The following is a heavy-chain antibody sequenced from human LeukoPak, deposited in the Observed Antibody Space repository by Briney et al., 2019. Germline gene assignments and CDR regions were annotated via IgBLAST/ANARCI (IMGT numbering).Heavy chain of an antibody. V-gene: IGHV3-7*01. CDR2: VDPDANTK. Sequence: GGSLRLSCAASGFTFSASWMTWVRQAPGRGLEWVANVDPDANTKNYLDSVKGRFTISRDNARNSLYLQMNSLRAEDTAIYYCARDPAYGALDYWGQGPWSPSPQ. J-gene: IGHJ4*02. CDR3: ARDPAYGALDY. D-gene: IGHD4-17*01. CDR1: GFTFSASW.